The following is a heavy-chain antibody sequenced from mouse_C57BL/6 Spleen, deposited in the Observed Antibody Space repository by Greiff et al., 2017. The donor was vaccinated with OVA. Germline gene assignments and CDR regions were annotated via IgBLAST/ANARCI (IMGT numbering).Heavy chain of an antibody. V-gene: IGHV1-22*01. D-gene: IGHD2-5*01. CDR2: INPNNGGT. J-gene: IGHJ3*01. CDR1: GYTFTDYN. CDR3: ARSDYSNYWFAY. Sequence: EVKLQESGPELVKPGASVKMSCKASGYTFTDYNMHWVKQSHGKSLEWIGYINPNNGGTSYNQKFKGKATLTVNKSSSTAYMELRSLTSEDSAVYYCARSDYSNYWFAYWGQGTLVTVSA.